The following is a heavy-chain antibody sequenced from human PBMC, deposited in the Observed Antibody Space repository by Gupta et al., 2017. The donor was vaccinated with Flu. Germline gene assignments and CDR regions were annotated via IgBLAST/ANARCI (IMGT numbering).Heavy chain of an antibody. J-gene: IGHJ1*01. D-gene: IGHD6-13*01. CDR3: ATGPREDSRSWSPSYFYY. Sequence: EVQLVESGGGLVQPGRSLRLSCAASGFSFDDYGMHWVRQVPGKGLGWVSGISWDGGITGYADSVKGRFSISRDNAKNSLYLQMNSLRADDTALYYCATGPREDSRSWSPSYFYYWGQGTLVTVSS. V-gene: IGHV3-9*01. CDR2: ISWDGGIT. CDR1: GFSFDDYG.